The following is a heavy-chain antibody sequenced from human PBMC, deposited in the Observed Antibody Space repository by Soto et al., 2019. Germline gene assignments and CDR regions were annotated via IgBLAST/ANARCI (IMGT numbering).Heavy chain of an antibody. Sequence: SETLSLTCTFSVVSISSNYWSCIRHPAGKGLEWIGRINTGGTTNYNPSLKRRVSMSVDTSKNQFSLKVNSMTAADTAVYYCARDVRWDRGLEVWGQGTTVSVSS. J-gene: IGHJ6*01. CDR2: INTGGTT. CDR3: ARDVRWDRGLEV. D-gene: IGHD1-26*01. V-gene: IGHV4-4*07. CDR1: VVSISSNY.